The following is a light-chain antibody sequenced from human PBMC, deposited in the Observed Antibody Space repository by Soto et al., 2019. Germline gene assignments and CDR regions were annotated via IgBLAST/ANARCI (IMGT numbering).Light chain of an antibody. V-gene: IGKV3-20*01. Sequence: EIVLTQSPGTLSLSPGEGATLSCRASQSVSNSFLAWYQQKPGQTPRLLIYGASSRATGIPDRFSGSGSGTDFTLTISRLEPEDFAVYYCQQYGGSPPITFGQGTRLEIK. CDR3: QQYGGSPPIT. CDR2: GAS. J-gene: IGKJ5*01. CDR1: QSVSNSF.